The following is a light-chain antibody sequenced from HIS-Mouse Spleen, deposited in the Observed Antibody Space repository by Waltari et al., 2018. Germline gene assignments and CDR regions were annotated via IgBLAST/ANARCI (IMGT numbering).Light chain of an antibody. CDR3: SSYTSSSTLV. CDR1: SSDVGGYNY. J-gene: IGLJ2*01. Sequence: QSALTQPASVSGSPGQSITISCTGTSSDVGGYNYVSWYQQHPGKAPKLMIYDVSNGPQGVLNRFAGSKSGNTASLTISGLQAEDEADYYCSSYTSSSTLVFGGGTKLTVL. CDR2: DVS. V-gene: IGLV2-14*03.